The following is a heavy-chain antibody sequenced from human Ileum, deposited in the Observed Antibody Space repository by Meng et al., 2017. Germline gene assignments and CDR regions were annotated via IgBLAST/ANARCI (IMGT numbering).Heavy chain of an antibody. V-gene: IGHV3-23*01. J-gene: IGHJ4*02. D-gene: IGHD4-11*01. CDR2: ISGTSGTI. CDR3: SNRGRGTFYDF. CDR1: GFTFSDYG. Sequence: GESLKTSCAASGFTFSDYGMSWVRQAPGKGLECVSAISGTSGTIYYAVSVKGRFTISRANSKNTLYLQMSSLRAEDTAIYFCSNRGRGTFYDFWGQGTLVTVSS.